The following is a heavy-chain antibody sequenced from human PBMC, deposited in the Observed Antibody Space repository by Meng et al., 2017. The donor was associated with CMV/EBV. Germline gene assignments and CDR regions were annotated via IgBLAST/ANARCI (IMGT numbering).Heavy chain of an antibody. Sequence: SETLSLTCTVSGGSISSSSYYWGWIRQPPGKGLEWIGSIYYSGSTYYNPSLKSRVTISVDTSKNHFSLKLSSVTAADTAVYYCSRPRLLTRFGELDAFDIWGQGTMVTVSS. V-gene: IGHV4-39*01. CDR3: SRPRLLTRFGELDAFDI. J-gene: IGHJ3*02. D-gene: IGHD3-10*01. CDR1: GGSISSSSYY. CDR2: IYYSGST.